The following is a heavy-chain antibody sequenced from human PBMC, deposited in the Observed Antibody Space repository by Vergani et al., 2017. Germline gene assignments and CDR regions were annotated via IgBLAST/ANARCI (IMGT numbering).Heavy chain of an antibody. CDR3: ARATLDFWSGNYYMDV. Sequence: EVQLLESGGGLVQPGGSLRLSCAASGFTFSSYAMSWVRQAPGKGLECVANIKQDGSEKYYVDSVKGRFTISRDNAKNSLYLQMNSLRAEDTAVYYCARATLDFWSGNYYMDVWGKGTTVTVSS. CDR2: IKQDGSEK. D-gene: IGHD3-3*01. V-gene: IGHV3-7*03. CDR1: GFTFSSYA. J-gene: IGHJ6*03.